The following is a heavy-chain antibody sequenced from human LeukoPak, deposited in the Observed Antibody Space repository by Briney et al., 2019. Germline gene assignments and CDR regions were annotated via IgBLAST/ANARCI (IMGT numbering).Heavy chain of an antibody. CDR1: GFTFSDYY. D-gene: IGHD3-22*01. CDR3: ARVDSSGYYHDAFVI. V-gene: IGHV3-11*04. J-gene: IGHJ3*02. CDR2: ISSSGSTI. Sequence: GGSLRLSCAASGFTFSDYYMSWIRQAPGKGLEWVSYISSSGSTIYYADSVKGRFTISRDNAKNSLYLQMNSLRAEDTAVYYCARVDSSGYYHDAFVIWGQGTMVTVSS.